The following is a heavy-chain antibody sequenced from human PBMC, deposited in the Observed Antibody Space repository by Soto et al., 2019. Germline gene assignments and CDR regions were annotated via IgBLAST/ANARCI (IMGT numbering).Heavy chain of an antibody. V-gene: IGHV4-31*03. CDR1: GGSISSGGYY. CDR3: ARDRIGYCSSTSCLN. CDR2: IYYSGST. Sequence: QVQLQESGPGLVKPSQTLSLTCTVSGGSISSGGYYWSWIRQHPGKGLEWIGYIYYSGSTYYNPSLTSRVTISVDTSKNQFSMKLSAVTAADTAVYYCARDRIGYCSSTSCLNWGQGTLVTVSS. J-gene: IGHJ4*02. D-gene: IGHD2-2*01.